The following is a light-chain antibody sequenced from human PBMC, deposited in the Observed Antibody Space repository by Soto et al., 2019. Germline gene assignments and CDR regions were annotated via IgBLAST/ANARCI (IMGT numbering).Light chain of an antibody. Sequence: DIQMPQSPSSLSASVGDRVTITCRAGQRISSSLNLYQQNPEKAPKLLISAAPSLQRGVPSRFSHSGSCTSLTLTISSLDPEDLASYYCQHNYSTPRAFGRGTVMVIK. CDR1: QRISSS. V-gene: IGKV1-39*01. CDR3: QHNYSTPRA. CDR2: AAP. J-gene: IGKJ2*01.